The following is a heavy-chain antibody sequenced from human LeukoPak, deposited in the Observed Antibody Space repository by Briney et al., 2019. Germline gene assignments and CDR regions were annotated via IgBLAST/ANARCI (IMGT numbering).Heavy chain of an antibody. D-gene: IGHD3-3*01. CDR3: ARDRVLRFLEWLGRYYYMAV. CDR2: INPNSGGT. J-gene: IGHJ6*03. Sequence: GGSVKVSCKASGYTFTGYYMHWVRQAPGQGLEWMGWINPNSGGTNYAQKFQGRVTMTRDTSISTAYMELSRLRSDDTAVYYCARDRVLRFLEWLGRYYYMAVWGKGTTVTVS. CDR1: GYTFTGYY. V-gene: IGHV1-2*02.